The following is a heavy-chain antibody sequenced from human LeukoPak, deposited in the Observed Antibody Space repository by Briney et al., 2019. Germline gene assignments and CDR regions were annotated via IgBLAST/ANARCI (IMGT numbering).Heavy chain of an antibody. V-gene: IGHV3-23*01. CDR2: ISGSGGST. D-gene: IGHD6-13*01. CDR3: AKLHYSSSWFDFDY. CDR1: GFTFSSYA. Sequence: EGSLRLSCAASGFTFSSYAMSWVRQAPGKGLEWVSTISGSGGSTYYADSEKGRFTISRDNSKNTLYLQMNSLRAEDTAVYYCAKLHYSSSWFDFDYWGQGTLVTVSS. J-gene: IGHJ4*02.